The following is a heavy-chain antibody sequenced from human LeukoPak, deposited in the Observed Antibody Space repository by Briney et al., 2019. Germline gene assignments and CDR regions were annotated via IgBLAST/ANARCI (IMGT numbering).Heavy chain of an antibody. CDR1: GFTFNRYA. Sequence: GRSPRLSCAASGFTFNRYAMNWIRQAPGKGLEWVASLSYHARNDDYADSVKGRFTISRDNSRNTLYLQMDSLRPDDTAVYYCARESGAVTPGERDIPLFDFWGQGTLVTVSS. CDR3: ARESGAVTPGERDIPLFDF. J-gene: IGHJ4*02. D-gene: IGHD6-19*01. CDR2: LSYHARND. V-gene: IGHV3-30*04.